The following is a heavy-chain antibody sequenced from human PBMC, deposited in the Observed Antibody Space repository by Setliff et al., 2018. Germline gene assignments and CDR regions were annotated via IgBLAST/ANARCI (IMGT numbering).Heavy chain of an antibody. CDR2: IIPIFNTP. CDR1: ERTFKTYA. D-gene: IGHD2-15*01. V-gene: IGHV1-69*13. Sequence: SVKVSCKASERTFKTYAINWVRQAPGQGLEWMGGIIPIFNTPNFAQKFQGRVTITADVSTSTAYMDLSSLRSEDTAVYFCARVYCSGGSCYRNDAFDVWGQGTMVTVSS. J-gene: IGHJ3*01. CDR3: ARVYCSGGSCYRNDAFDV.